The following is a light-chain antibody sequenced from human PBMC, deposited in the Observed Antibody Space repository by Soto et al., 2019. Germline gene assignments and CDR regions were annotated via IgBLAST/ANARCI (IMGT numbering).Light chain of an antibody. Sequence: QSALTQPASVSGSPGQSITISCTGTSSDVGSYNLVSWHQQHPGKAPKLMIYEGSKRPSGVSHRFSGSKSGNTASLTISGLQAEDEADCYCCSYAVGSTLVFGGGTKLTVL. CDR1: SSDVGSYNL. V-gene: IGLV2-23*01. CDR2: EGS. CDR3: CSYAVGSTLV. J-gene: IGLJ2*01.